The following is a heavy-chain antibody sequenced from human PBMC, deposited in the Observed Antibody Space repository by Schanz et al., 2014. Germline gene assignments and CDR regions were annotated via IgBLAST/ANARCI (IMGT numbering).Heavy chain of an antibody. Sequence: EMQLVESGGGLIQPGGSLRLSCAASGFTVTSYYMCWVRQAPGKGLEWVSVIYSGDNTYYADSVKGRFTISRDNSKNTVYLQMNSLRSEDTAVYYCTRDRGALINHNDALDLWGQGTMVSVSS. J-gene: IGHJ3*01. CDR3: TRDRGALINHNDALDL. CDR1: GFTVTSYY. CDR2: IYSGDNT. V-gene: IGHV3-66*03. D-gene: IGHD3-16*01.